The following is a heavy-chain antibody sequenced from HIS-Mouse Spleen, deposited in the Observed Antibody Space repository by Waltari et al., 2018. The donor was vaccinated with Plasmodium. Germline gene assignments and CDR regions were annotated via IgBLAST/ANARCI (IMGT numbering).Heavy chain of an antibody. CDR2: INPNSGGT. CDR1: GYPSTGYY. D-gene: IGHD6-13*01. CDR3: ARVLGYKAAAGTFVEYFQH. Sequence: QVQLVQSGAEVKKPGASVKVSCKASGYPSTGYYMHWVRQAPGHGLEWMGWINPNSGGTNYAQKFQGRVTMTRDTSISTAYMELSRLRSDDTAVYYCARVLGYKAAAGTFVEYFQHWGQGTLVTVSS. V-gene: IGHV1-2*02. J-gene: IGHJ1*01.